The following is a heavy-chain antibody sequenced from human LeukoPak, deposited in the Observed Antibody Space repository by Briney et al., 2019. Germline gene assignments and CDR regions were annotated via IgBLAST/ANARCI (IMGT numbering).Heavy chain of an antibody. D-gene: IGHD6-19*01. CDR1: VYPLSPLN. V-gene: IGHV3-21*06. CDR2: FSSCSDYI. J-gene: IGHJ6*03. Sequence: KCGVSQRLSCVVWVYPLSPLNVNGLRDARGGGVEGLSSFSSCSDYIPYANSLKGRFTISRENAKNSLYLQMNSLRAEDTAVYYCARDPRTSGWFRNTYFFYYMDVWGKGTTVTVSS. CDR3: ARDPRTSGWFRNTYFFYYMDV.